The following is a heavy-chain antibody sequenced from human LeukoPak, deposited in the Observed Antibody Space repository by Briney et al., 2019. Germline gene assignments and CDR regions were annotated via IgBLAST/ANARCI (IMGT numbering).Heavy chain of an antibody. V-gene: IGHV3-21*06. J-gene: IGHJ4*02. CDR1: GFTFSSYT. CDR3: ARDRSSDWHFDY. D-gene: IGHD6-19*01. CDR2: ISSTSSYI. Sequence: GSLRLSCAASGFTFSSYTMNWVRQTPGKGLEWVSSISSTSSYIYYADSAKGRFTISRDNAKNSLYLQMHSLGAEDTAVYYCARDRSSDWHFDYWGQGTLVTVSS.